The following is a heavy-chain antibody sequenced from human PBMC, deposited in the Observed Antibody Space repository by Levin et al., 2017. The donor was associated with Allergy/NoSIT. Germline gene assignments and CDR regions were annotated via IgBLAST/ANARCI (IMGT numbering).Heavy chain of an antibody. CDR3: ARDRDYGDPFDY. V-gene: IGHV3-7*04. Sequence: LSLTCAASGFTFSSYWMSWVRQAPGKGLEWVANIKQDGSEKYYVDSVKGRFTISRDNAKNSLYLQMNSLRAEDTAVYYCARDRDYGDPFDYWGQGTLVTVSS. D-gene: IGHD4-17*01. J-gene: IGHJ4*02. CDR1: GFTFSSYW. CDR2: IKQDGSEK.